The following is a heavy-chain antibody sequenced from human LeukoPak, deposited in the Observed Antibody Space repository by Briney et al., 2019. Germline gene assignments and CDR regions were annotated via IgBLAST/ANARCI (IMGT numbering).Heavy chain of an antibody. J-gene: IGHJ4*02. CDR1: GFTFSSYG. CDR2: IRHEGSNK. V-gene: IGHV3-30*02. CDR3: ARVRGGDYYSSGGQFDY. Sequence: GGSLRLSCAASGFTFSSYGMHWVRQAPGKGLEWVAFIRHEGSNKYYADSVKGRFTISRDNSKNTLYLQMNSLRAEDTAVYYCARVRGGDYYSSGGQFDYWGQGTLVTVSS. D-gene: IGHD3-10*01.